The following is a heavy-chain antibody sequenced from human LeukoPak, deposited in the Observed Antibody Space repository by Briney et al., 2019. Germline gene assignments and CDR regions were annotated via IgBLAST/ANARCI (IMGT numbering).Heavy chain of an antibody. CDR3: AKDGTSSWFGEAT. CDR1: GFTFSDYG. D-gene: IGHD6-13*01. V-gene: IGHV3-30*18. CDR2: ISTDGSYK. J-gene: IGHJ5*02. Sequence: GGSLRLSCAASGFTFSDYGMQWVRQAPGKGLEWVALISTDGSYKDYADSVKGRFTLSRDNSKNTLFLQMKSLRVEDTAVYYCAKDGTSSWFGEATWGQGTLVTVSS.